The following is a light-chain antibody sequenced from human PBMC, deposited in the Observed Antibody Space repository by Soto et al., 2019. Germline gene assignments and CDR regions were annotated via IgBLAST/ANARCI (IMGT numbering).Light chain of an antibody. CDR1: QSINSW. V-gene: IGKV1-5*03. Sequence: DIPMTQSPSTLSASIGDTVIITCRASQSINSWLAWYQQKPGKAPKLLIHKAPTLESGVASRYSGRESGTEFTLTISRLQPDDFATFYCQQYDRFPYTFGQGTTLEIK. CDR3: QQYDRFPYT. CDR2: KAP. J-gene: IGKJ2*01.